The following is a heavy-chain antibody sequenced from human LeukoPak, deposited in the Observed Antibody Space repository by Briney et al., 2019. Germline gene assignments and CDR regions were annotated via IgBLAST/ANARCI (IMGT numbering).Heavy chain of an antibody. V-gene: IGHV3-30*18. J-gene: IGHJ4*02. Sequence: QAGGSLRLSCAASGFTFSSYGMHWVRQAPGKGLEWVAVISYDGSNKYYADSVKGRFTISRDNSKNTLYLQMNSLRAEDTAVYYCAKLISSSSFSGDYWGQGTLVTVSS. D-gene: IGHD6-6*01. CDR1: GFTFSSYG. CDR3: AKLISSSSFSGDY. CDR2: ISYDGSNK.